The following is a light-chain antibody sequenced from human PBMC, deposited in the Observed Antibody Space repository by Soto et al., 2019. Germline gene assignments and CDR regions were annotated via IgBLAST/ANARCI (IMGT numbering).Light chain of an antibody. CDR3: QQYTNTNNPWT. CDR2: DAS. Sequence: DIQVTQSPPTLSASVVDRVTITCRASQTISTWMAWYQQKPGKAPKLLVYDASTLQSGVASRFSGSGSGTEFTLIISGLQPDDSATYYCQQYTNTNNPWTFGQGTKVDIK. CDR1: QTISTW. J-gene: IGKJ1*01. V-gene: IGKV1-5*01.